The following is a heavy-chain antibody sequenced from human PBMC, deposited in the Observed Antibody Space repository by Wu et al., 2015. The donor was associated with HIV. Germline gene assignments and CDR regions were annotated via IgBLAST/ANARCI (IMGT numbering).Heavy chain of an antibody. CDR1: GYTFTGYY. CDR3: ASTIFGVVILDYYMDV. D-gene: IGHD3-3*01. Sequence: QVQLVQSGAEVKKPGASVKVSCKASGYTFTGYYMHWVRQAPGQGLEWMGWINPNSGGTNYAQKFQGRVTMTRDTSISTAYMELSRLRSDDTAVYYCASTIFGVVILDYYMDVWGKGTTVTVSS. CDR2: INPNSGGT. V-gene: IGHV1-2*02. J-gene: IGHJ6*03.